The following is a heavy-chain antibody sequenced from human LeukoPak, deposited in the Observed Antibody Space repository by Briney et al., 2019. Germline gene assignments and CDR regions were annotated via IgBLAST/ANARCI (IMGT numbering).Heavy chain of an antibody. CDR3: GYCSSTSCYENWFDP. CDR1: GSSFTSYW. CDR2: IDPSDSYT. D-gene: IGHD2-2*01. J-gene: IGHJ5*02. Sequence: GASLKISCKGSGSSFTSYWISWVRQMPGKGLEWMGRIDPSDSYTNYSPSFQGHVTISADKSISTAYLQWSSLKASDTAMYYCGYCSSTSCYENWFDPWGQGTLVTVSS. V-gene: IGHV5-10-1*01.